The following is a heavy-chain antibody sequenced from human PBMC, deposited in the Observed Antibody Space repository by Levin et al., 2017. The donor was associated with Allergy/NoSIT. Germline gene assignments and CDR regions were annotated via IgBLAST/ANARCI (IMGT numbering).Heavy chain of an antibody. CDR3: AKDRSLERRGIFDF. D-gene: IGHD1-1*01. J-gene: IGHJ4*02. Sequence: GESLKISCAASGFTFSSYAMSWVRQAPGKGLEWVSAISGSGGDTYYADSVKGRFTISRDNSKNTLYLQMNSLRAEDTAVYFCAKDRSLERRGIFDFWGQGTLVTVSS. V-gene: IGHV3-23*01. CDR2: ISGSGGDT. CDR1: GFTFSSYA.